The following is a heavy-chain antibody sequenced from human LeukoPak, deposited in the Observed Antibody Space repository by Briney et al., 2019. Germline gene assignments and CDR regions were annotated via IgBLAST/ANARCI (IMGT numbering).Heavy chain of an antibody. CDR3: AKGAAIDR. CDR1: GFDFNNYA. J-gene: IGHJ5*02. D-gene: IGHD5-24*01. Sequence: GGSLRLSCAASGFDFNNYAMSWVRQGPGKRLEWVSAMSGSGYHTYYADSDKTYYADSVKGRFTISRDNSKSTVYLHMNNLRLEDTAIYYCAKGAAIDRWGQGTLVTVSS. CDR2: MSGSGYHTYYADSDKT. V-gene: IGHV3-23*01.